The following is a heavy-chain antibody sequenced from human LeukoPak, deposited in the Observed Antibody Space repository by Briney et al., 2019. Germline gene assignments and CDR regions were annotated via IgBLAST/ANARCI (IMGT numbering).Heavy chain of an antibody. CDR2: ITPSDGST. CDR1: GYSFSEYH. J-gene: IGHJ4*02. D-gene: IGHD5-18*01. CDR3: ARDSYGPDF. V-gene: IGHV1-46*01. Sequence: ASVKVSCMTFGYSFSEYHVHWVRQAPGQGLEWMGKITPSDGSTTYAQNFQYRVTMTRDTSSSTVRMQLSSLRSEDTAVYYCARDSYGPDFWGQGTLVTVSS.